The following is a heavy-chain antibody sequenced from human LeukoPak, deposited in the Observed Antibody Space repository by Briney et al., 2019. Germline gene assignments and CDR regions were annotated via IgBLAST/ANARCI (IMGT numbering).Heavy chain of an antibody. CDR1: DYTFTTYT. CDR2: ISVYNDNT. CDR3: ARDRSFQLFSRAFDI. V-gene: IGHV1-18*01. Sequence: ASVKVSCKASDYTFTTYTINWVRQAPGQGLEWMGWISVYNDNTNYAQKLQGRVTMTTDTSTSTAYMELRSLRSDDTAVYYCARDRSFQLFSRAFDIWGQGPMVTVSS. D-gene: IGHD2/OR15-2a*01. J-gene: IGHJ3*02.